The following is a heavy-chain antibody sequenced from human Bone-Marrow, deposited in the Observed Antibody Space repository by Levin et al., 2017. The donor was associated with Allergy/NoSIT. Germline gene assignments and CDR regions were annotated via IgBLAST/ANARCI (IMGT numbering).Heavy chain of an antibody. CDR2: IQSRADGGTR. Sequence: GGSLRLSCAASGFNFKTAWMNWVRQSPGTGPEWVARIQSRADGGTREYASPVEGRFTISRDDSKGMLYLQMNSLQVADSAVYDCGAVPGGGASLDHWGQGIQVSVSS. J-gene: IGHJ1*01. D-gene: IGHD1-26*01. CDR1: GFNFKTAW. V-gene: IGHV3-15*07. CDR3: GAVPGGGASLDH.